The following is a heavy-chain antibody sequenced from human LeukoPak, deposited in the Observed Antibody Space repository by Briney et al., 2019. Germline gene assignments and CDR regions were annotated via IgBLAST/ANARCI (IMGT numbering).Heavy chain of an antibody. Sequence: GGSLRLSCAASGFTFSDYNMRWIRQAPGKGLEWVSSISRSGSTKYYADSVKGRFTISRDNAKNSLFLQMNSLRAEDTAMYYCVRDGGRLNFGNGASFDYWGQGTLVTVSS. CDR1: GFTFSDYN. CDR3: VRDGGRLNFGNGASFDY. J-gene: IGHJ4*02. CDR2: ISRSGSTK. D-gene: IGHD3-10*01. V-gene: IGHV3-11*04.